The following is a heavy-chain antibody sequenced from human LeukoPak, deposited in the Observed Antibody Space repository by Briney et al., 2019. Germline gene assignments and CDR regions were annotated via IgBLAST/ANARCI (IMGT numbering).Heavy chain of an antibody. CDR1: GYTFTTYG. J-gene: IGHJ4*02. D-gene: IGHD1-26*01. Sequence: ASVKVSCKASGYTFTTYGISWVRQAPGQGLEWMGWISAHNGDTNYAQRLQGRVTMTTDTSTSTAYMELRSLRSDDTAVYYCARVKARSGSYSLNYWGQGTLVTVSS. CDR2: ISAHNGDT. CDR3: ARVKARSGSYSLNY. V-gene: IGHV1-18*01.